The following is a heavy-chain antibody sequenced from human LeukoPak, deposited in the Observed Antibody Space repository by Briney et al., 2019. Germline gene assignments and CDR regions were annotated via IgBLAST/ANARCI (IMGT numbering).Heavy chain of an antibody. CDR3: ARNNDYIWGSYRKGYWFDP. CDR1: GCTFTGYY. J-gene: IGHJ5*02. D-gene: IGHD3-16*02. V-gene: IGHV1-2*02. CDR2: INPNSGGT. Sequence: ASAKVSCKASGCTFTGYYMHWVRQAPGQGLEWMGWINPNSGGTNYAQKFQGRVTMTRDTSISTAYMELSRLRSDDTAVYYCARNNDYIWGSYRKGYWFDPWGQGTLVTVSS.